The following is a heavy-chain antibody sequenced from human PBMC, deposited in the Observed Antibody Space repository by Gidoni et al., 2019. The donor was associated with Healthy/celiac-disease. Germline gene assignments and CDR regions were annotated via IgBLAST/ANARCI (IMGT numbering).Heavy chain of an antibody. D-gene: IGHD4-17*01. CDR2: IWYDGSNK. Sequence: QVQLVESGGGVVQPGRSLRLSCAASGFTFSSYGMHWVRQAPGKGLEWVAVIWYDGSNKYYADSVKGRFTISRDNSKNTLYLQMNSLRAEDTAVYYCARGGTTVTHNWFDPWGQGTLVTVSS. J-gene: IGHJ5*02. CDR1: GFTFSSYG. CDR3: ARGGTTVTHNWFDP. V-gene: IGHV3-33*01.